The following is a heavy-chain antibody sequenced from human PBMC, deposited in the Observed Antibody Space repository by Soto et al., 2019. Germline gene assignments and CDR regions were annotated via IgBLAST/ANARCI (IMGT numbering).Heavy chain of an antibody. J-gene: IGHJ6*02. CDR3: ARRRDGYNYAYYYGMDV. Sequence: GGSLRLSCAASGFTFSSYSMNWVRQAPGKGLEWVSYISSSSSTIYYADSVKGRFTISRDNAKNSLYLQMNSLRDEDTAVYYCARRRDGYNYAYYYGMDVWGQGTTVTVS. CDR1: GFTFSSYS. V-gene: IGHV3-48*02. D-gene: IGHD5-12*01. CDR2: ISSSSSTI.